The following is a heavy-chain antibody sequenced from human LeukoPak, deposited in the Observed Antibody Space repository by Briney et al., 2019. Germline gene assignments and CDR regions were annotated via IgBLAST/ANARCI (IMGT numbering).Heavy chain of an antibody. V-gene: IGHV1-69*13. J-gene: IGHJ4*02. CDR1: GGTFSSYA. CDR3: ARDMQQLDPEDY. D-gene: IGHD6-13*01. Sequence: SVKVSCKASGGTFSSYAISWVRQAPGQGLEWMGGIIPIFGTANYAQKFQGRVTITAYESTSTAYMELSSLRSEDTAVYYCARDMQQLDPEDYWGQGTLVTVSS. CDR2: IIPIFGTA.